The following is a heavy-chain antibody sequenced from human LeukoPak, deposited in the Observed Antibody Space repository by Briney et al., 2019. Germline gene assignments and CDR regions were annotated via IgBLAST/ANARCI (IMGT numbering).Heavy chain of an antibody. CDR2: IYHSGST. V-gene: IGHV4-39*07. J-gene: IGHJ4*02. CDR3: AGTGGVVPFDY. Sequence: NTSETLSLTCTVSGGSIRSSYYYWGWVRQPPGKGLEWIGEIYHSGSTNYNPSLKSRVTISVDKSKNQFSLKLSSVTAADTAVYYCAGTGGVVPFDYWGQGTLVTVSS. D-gene: IGHD2-21*01. CDR1: GGSIRSSYYY.